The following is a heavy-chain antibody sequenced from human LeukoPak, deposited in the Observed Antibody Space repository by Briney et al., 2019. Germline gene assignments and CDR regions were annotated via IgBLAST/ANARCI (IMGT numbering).Heavy chain of an antibody. CDR3: AREGYSPY. CDR2: IKQDGSEK. D-gene: IGHD6-13*01. Sequence: GGSLRLSCAASGFTFSAYAMSWVRQAPGKGLEWVANIKQDGSEKYYVDPVKGRFTISRDNGKNSLYLQMNSLRAEDTAVYYCAREGYSPYWGQGTLVTVSS. J-gene: IGHJ4*02. CDR1: GFTFSAYA. V-gene: IGHV3-7*01.